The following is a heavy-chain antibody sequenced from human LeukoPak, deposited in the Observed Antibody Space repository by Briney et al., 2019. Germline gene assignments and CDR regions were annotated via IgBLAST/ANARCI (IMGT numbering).Heavy chain of an antibody. CDR3: ARRCYDSSGPFDY. Sequence: ASVKVSCKASGYTFTGYYMHWVRQAPGQGLEWRGWINPNSGGTNYAQKFQGRVTMTRDTSISTAYMELSRLRSDDTAVYYCARRCYDSSGPFDYWGQGTLVTVSS. J-gene: IGHJ4*02. CDR1: GYTFTGYY. D-gene: IGHD3-22*01. V-gene: IGHV1-2*02. CDR2: INPNSGGT.